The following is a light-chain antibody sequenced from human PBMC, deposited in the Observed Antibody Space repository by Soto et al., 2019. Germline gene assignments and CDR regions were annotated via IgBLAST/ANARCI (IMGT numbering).Light chain of an antibody. Sequence: EIVLTQSPGTLSLSPGERATLSCRASQSVSSTYLAWYQHKPGQAPRLLIYGAASRATGVPDRFSGSGSGTDFTLTISRLEPEDFALYYCQQYGSSPFTFGGGTKVEIK. CDR3: QQYGSSPFT. J-gene: IGKJ4*01. CDR2: GAA. V-gene: IGKV3-20*01. CDR1: QSVSSTY.